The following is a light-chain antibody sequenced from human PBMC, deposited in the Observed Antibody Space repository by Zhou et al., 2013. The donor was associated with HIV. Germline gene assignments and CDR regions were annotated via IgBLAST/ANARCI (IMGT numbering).Light chain of an antibody. CDR3: QHFSTSPLT. V-gene: IGKV1-13*02. J-gene: IGKJ4*01. CDR1: QGISSA. CDR2: GAS. Sequence: IQLTQSPSFLSASVGDRVTITCRASQGISSALAWYQQKPGKAPNLLIYGASTLKSGVPSRFSGGGSGTDFTLTISCLQSEDFATYYCQHFSTSPLTFGGGRKWRSN.